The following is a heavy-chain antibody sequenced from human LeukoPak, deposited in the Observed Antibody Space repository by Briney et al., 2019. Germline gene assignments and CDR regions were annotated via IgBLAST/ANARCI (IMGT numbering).Heavy chain of an antibody. CDR3: AKAPGELGWHYFDY. CDR1: GFPFSTYA. Sequence: GGSLRLSCAASGFPFSTYAMSWVRQAPGKGLDWVSVISGGGDITCYADSVKGRFTISRDNSKNTLYLQMNSLRAEDTAVYYCAKAPGELGWHYFDYWGQGTLVTVSS. V-gene: IGHV3-23*01. D-gene: IGHD3-10*01. CDR2: ISGGGDIT. J-gene: IGHJ4*02.